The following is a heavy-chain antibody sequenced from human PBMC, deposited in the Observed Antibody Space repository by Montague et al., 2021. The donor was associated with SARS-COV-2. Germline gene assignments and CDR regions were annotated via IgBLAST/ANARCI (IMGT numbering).Heavy chain of an antibody. CDR3: ARENTVTTFGGPYYIDS. Sequence: SETLSLTCIVSGSSVRSYYWGWIRQPPGKGLEWIGYIYDSGSTNYNPSLKSRVTISVDTSKNQFSLKLSSVTAADTAVYYCARENTVTTFGGPYYIDSWGQGTLVTVSA. V-gene: IGHV4-59*02. D-gene: IGHD4-17*01. J-gene: IGHJ4*02. CDR2: IYDSGST. CDR1: GSSVRSYY.